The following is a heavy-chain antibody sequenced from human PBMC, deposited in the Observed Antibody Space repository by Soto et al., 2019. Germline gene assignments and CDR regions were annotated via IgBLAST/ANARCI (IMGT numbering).Heavy chain of an antibody. D-gene: IGHD6-19*01. Sequence: EVQLLESGGGLVQPGGSLRLSCAVSGVTFSNYAMSWVRQTPGRGLEWLSGVSGSGNTTYYADSVKGRFTISRDNSKNTLYLQMNNLRAGDTAVYYCAKIWVFLVAGPIDYWGQGTLVTVSS. CDR2: VSGSGNTT. V-gene: IGHV3-23*01. J-gene: IGHJ4*02. CDR1: GVTFSNYA. CDR3: AKIWVFLVAGPIDY.